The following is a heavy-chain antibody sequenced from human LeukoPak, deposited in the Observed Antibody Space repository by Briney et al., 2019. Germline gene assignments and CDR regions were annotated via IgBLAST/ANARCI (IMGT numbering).Heavy chain of an antibody. CDR1: GYTFTSYG. CDR3: ARDHDYSNPADHFDY. V-gene: IGHV1-18*01. Sequence: GASVKVSCKASGYTFTSYGISSVRQAPGQGLEWMGWISAYNGNTNYAQKLQGRVTMTTDTSTSTAYMELRSLRSDDTAVYYCARDHDYSNPADHFDYWGQGTLVTVSS. J-gene: IGHJ4*02. D-gene: IGHD4-11*01. CDR2: ISAYNGNT.